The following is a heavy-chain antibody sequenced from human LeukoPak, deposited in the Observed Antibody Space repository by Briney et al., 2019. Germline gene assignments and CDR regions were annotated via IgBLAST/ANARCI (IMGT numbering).Heavy chain of an antibody. J-gene: IGHJ3*02. CDR2: IYTSGST. CDR3: AREKVDTAMASDAFDI. CDR1: GGSISSYY. Sequence: PSETLSLTCTVSGGSISSYYWSWIRQPAGKGLEWIGRIYTSGSTNYNPSLKSRVTMSVDTSKNQFSPKLSSVTAADTAVYYCAREKVDTAMASDAFDIWGQGTVVTVSS. V-gene: IGHV4-4*07. D-gene: IGHD5-18*01.